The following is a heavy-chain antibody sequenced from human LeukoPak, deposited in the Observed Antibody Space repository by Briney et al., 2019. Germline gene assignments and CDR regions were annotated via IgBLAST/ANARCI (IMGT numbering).Heavy chain of an antibody. CDR3: ARDLPTFYYDSSGYYYGFDY. D-gene: IGHD3-22*01. CDR1: GYTFTSYG. J-gene: IGHJ4*02. V-gene: IGHV1-18*01. Sequence: ASVKVSCKASGYTFTSYGISWVRQAPGLGREWMGWISAYNGNTNYAQKLQGRVTMTTDTSTSTAYMELRSLRSDDTAVYYCARDLPTFYYDSSGYYYGFDYWGQGTLVTVSS. CDR2: ISAYNGNT.